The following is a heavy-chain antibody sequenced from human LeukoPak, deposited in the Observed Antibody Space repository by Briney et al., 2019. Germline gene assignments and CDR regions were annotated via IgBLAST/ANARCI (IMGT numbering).Heavy chain of an antibody. D-gene: IGHD2/OR15-2a*01. CDR2: ISSSGSSI. J-gene: IGHJ6*03. CDR1: GFTFSSYE. CDR3: AKDGSMPWGYYMDV. Sequence: GGSLRLSCAASGFTFSSYEMNWVRQAPGKGLEWVSYISSSGSSIYYADSVKGRFTISRDDAKNSLYLEMNSLRAEDTAVYYCAKDGSMPWGYYMDVWGKGTTVTISS. V-gene: IGHV3-48*03.